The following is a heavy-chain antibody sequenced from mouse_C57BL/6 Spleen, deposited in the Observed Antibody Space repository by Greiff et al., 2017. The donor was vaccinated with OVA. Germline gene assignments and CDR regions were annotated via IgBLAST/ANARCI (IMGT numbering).Heavy chain of an antibody. J-gene: IGHJ3*01. CDR2: IDPGTGGT. V-gene: IGHV1-15*01. D-gene: IGHD2-4*01. CDR3: TNYAWFAY. CDR1: GYTFTDYE. Sequence: QVQLQQSGAELVRPGASVTLSCKASGYTFTDYEMHWVKQTPVHGLEWIGAIDPGTGGTAYNQKFKGKAILTADKSSSTAYMELRSLTSEDSAVYYCTNYAWFAYWGQGTLVTVSA.